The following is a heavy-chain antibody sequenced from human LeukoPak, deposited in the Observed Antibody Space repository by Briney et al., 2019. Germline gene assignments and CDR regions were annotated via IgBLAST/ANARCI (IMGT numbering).Heavy chain of an antibody. J-gene: IGHJ4*02. CDR2: ISYDESFR. CDR3: ARVQWELLYPDY. CDR1: GFTFSTYA. V-gene: IGHV3-30-3*01. Sequence: GGSLRLSCAASGFTFSTYAMHWVRQAPGTGLEWVALISYDESFRYYADSVKGRFTISRDNSKNTLYLQMNSLGAEDTAIYYCARVQWELLYPDYWGQGTLVTVS. D-gene: IGHD1-26*01.